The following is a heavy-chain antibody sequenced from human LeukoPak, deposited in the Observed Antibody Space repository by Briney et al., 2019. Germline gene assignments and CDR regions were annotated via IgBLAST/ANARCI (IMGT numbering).Heavy chain of an antibody. V-gene: IGHV1-18*01. Sequence: ASVKVSCKSAGYSFTTYGITWVRLAPGQGLEWMGWISAYNGHTKYAQKLQGRVTMTTDTSTSTAYMELRSLRSDDTAVYYCARDLAVAGLDYWGQGTLVTVSS. CDR1: GYSFTTYG. J-gene: IGHJ4*02. CDR3: ARDLAVAGLDY. D-gene: IGHD6-19*01. CDR2: ISAYNGHT.